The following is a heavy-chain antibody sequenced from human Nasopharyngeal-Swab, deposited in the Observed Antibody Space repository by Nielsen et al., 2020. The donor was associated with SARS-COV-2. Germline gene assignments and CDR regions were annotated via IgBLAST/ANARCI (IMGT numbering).Heavy chain of an antibody. CDR3: AKDHYYGSGSYYSDDAFDI. V-gene: IGHV3-30*18. Sequence: GESLQISCAASGLTFSSYGMHWVRQDPGKGLEWVAVISYDGSNKYYADSVKGRFTISRDNSKNTLYLQMNSLRAEDTAVYYCAKDHYYGSGSYYSDDAFDIWGQGTMVTVSS. J-gene: IGHJ3*02. D-gene: IGHD3-10*01. CDR2: ISYDGSNK. CDR1: GLTFSSYG.